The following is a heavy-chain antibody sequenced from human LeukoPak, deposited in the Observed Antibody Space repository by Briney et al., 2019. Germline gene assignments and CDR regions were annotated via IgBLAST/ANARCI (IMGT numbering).Heavy chain of an antibody. Sequence: ASVKVSCKASGYTFTSYAMHWVRQAPGQRLEWMGWINAGNGDTRYSQKFQDRVTITRDTSASTAFMELGSLRSEDTAVYYCARGYNTSWSGGADYWGQGTLVTVSS. J-gene: IGHJ4*02. D-gene: IGHD6-13*01. CDR2: INAGNGDT. V-gene: IGHV1-3*01. CDR3: ARGYNTSWSGGADY. CDR1: GYTFTSYA.